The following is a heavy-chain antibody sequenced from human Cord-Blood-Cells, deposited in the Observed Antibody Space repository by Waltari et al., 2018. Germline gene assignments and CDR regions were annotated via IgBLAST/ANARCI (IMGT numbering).Heavy chain of an antibody. J-gene: IGHJ4*02. CDR3: ASTGGNPGDIIEYYFDY. V-gene: IGHV4-34*01. CDR1: GGSFSGYY. Sequence: QVQLQQWGAGLLKPSETLSLTCAVYGGSFSGYYWSWIRQPPGKGLEWIGEINHSGSTTYTPSLESRVTISVDTSKNQFSLKLSSVTAADTAVYYCASTGGNPGDIIEYYFDYWGQGTLVTVSS. D-gene: IGHD7-27*01. CDR2: INHSGST.